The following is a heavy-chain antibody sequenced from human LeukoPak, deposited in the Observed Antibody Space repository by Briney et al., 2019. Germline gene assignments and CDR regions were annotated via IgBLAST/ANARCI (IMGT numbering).Heavy chain of an antibody. V-gene: IGHV3-30*02. CDR1: GFTFSSYG. D-gene: IGHD2-15*01. Sequence: GGSLRLSCAAPGFTFSSYGMHWVRQAPGKGLEWVAFIRYDGSNKYYADSVKGRFTISRDNSKNTLYLQMNSLRAEDTAVYYCAKDRVVVNWRGAALDYWGQGTLVTVSS. J-gene: IGHJ4*02. CDR3: AKDRVVVNWRGAALDY. CDR2: IRYDGSNK.